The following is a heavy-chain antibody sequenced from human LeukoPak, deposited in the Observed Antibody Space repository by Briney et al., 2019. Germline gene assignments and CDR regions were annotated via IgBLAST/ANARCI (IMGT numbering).Heavy chain of an antibody. Sequence: PGGSLRLSCAASGFTFSSYAMSWVRQAPGKGLEWVSSISGTSRYIYYADSVKGRFTVSRDNAKKSLYLQMNSLRAEDSAVYYCARGHSTVTTFSFDYWGQGTLVTVSS. CDR3: ARGHSTVTTFSFDY. CDR2: ISGTSRYI. D-gene: IGHD4-11*01. V-gene: IGHV3-21*01. CDR1: GFTFSSYA. J-gene: IGHJ4*02.